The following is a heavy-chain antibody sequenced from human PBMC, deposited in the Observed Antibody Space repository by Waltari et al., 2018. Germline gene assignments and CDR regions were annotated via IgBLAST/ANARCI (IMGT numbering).Heavy chain of an antibody. CDR2: IYLRGVT. CDR3: ARPYGSVSYYAY. J-gene: IGHJ4*02. CDR1: GGSISSSSYY. Sequence: QLQLQESGPGLVKPSETLSLTCTVSGGSISSSSYYWGWIRQPPGKGLEWIGSIYLRGVTTYNAAQKSRVTRAVDTSKIQCALKLSSVTAADTAVYYCARPYGSVSYYAYWGQGTLVTVSS. V-gene: IGHV4-39*01. D-gene: IGHD3-10*01.